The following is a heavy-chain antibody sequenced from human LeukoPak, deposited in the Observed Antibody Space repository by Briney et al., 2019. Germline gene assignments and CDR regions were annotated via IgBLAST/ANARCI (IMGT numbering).Heavy chain of an antibody. V-gene: IGHV3-23*01. J-gene: IGHJ4*02. CDR2: ISGSGGST. D-gene: IGHD5-24*01. CDR3: AKDDRWLQFCC. Sequence: GGSLRLSCAASGFTFSSYAMSWVRQAPGKGLEWVSAISGSGGSTYYADSVKGRFTISRDNSRNTVYLQMNSLRAEDTAVYYCAKDDRWLQFCCWGQGTLVTVSS. CDR1: GFTFSSYA.